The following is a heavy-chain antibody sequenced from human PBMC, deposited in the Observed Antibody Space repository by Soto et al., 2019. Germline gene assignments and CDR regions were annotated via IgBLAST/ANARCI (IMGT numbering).Heavy chain of an antibody. Sequence: QVQLQESGPGLVKPSETLSLTCTVSGGSISNYYWSWIRQPPGKGLEWIGYFYYSGSTNYNPSLKSRVTRSVDTSKNQFSLKLNSVTAADTAVYYCARGALTTYFDYWGQGTLVTVSS. CDR1: GGSISNYY. V-gene: IGHV4-59*01. J-gene: IGHJ4*02. CDR3: ARGALTTYFDY. CDR2: FYYSGST.